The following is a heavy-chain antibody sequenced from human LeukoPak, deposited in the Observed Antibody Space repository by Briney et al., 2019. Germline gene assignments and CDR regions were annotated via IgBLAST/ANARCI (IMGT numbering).Heavy chain of an antibody. J-gene: IGHJ4*02. CDR2: INHSGST. CDR3: ARGLSSGWNGGGLDY. CDR1: GGSFSGYY. V-gene: IGHV4-34*01. Sequence: TSETLSLTCAVYGGSFSGYYWSWIRQPPGKGLEWIGEINHSGSTNYNPSLQSRVTISVDTSKNQFSLKLSSVTAADTAVYYCARGLSSGWNGGGLDYWGQGTLVTVSS. D-gene: IGHD6-19*01.